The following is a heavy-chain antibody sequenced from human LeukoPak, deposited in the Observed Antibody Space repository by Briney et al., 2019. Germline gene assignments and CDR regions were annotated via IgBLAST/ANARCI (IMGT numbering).Heavy chain of an antibody. Sequence: GGSLRLSCAASGFTFSDHYMDWVRQAPGKGLEWVSGISGSGDSTYYADSVKGRFTISRDNSKNTLYLQMNSLRAEDTAVYYCARRSGIAVAGAFDYWGQGTLVTVSS. V-gene: IGHV3-23*01. D-gene: IGHD6-19*01. J-gene: IGHJ4*02. CDR2: ISGSGDST. CDR3: ARRSGIAVAGAFDY. CDR1: GFTFSDHY.